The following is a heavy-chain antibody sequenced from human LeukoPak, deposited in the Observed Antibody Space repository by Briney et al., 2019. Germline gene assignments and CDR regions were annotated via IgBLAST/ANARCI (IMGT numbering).Heavy chain of an antibody. Sequence: GGSLRLSCAASGFTFDDYAMHWVRQAPGKGLEWVSGISWNSGSIGYADSVKGRFTISRDNAKNSLYLQMNSLRAEDTALYYCAKDMSRMYSCGWDGGNFDYWGQGTLVTVSS. CDR2: ISWNSGSI. V-gene: IGHV3-9*01. CDR3: AKDMSRMYSCGWDGGNFDY. CDR1: GFTFDDYA. J-gene: IGHJ4*02. D-gene: IGHD6-19*01.